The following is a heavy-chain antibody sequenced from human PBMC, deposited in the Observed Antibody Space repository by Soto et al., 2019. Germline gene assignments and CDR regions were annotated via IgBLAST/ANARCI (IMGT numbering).Heavy chain of an antibody. J-gene: IGHJ5*02. CDR3: ASQKSHYDILTGYYLHGNNWFDP. D-gene: IGHD3-9*01. CDR1: GGSISSGDYY. CDR2: IYYSGST. V-gene: IGHV4-30-4*01. Sequence: PSETLSLTCTVSGGSISSGDYYWSWIRQPPGKGLEWIGYIYYSGSTYYNPSLKSRVTISVDTSKNQFSLKLSSVTAADTAVYYCASQKSHYDILTGYYLHGNNWFDPWGQGTLVTVSS.